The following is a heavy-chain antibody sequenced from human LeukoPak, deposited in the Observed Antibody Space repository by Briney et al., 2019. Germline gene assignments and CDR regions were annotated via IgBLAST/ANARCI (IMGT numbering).Heavy chain of an antibody. D-gene: IGHD2-2*01. J-gene: IGHJ4*02. CDR1: GFTFGRYS. V-gene: IGHV3-23*01. CDR3: AKGACTSTSCPSDS. Sequence: GGSLRLSCVASGFTFGRYSMSWVRQAPGKGLAWVSGITHGGDSTAYADSVKGRFSIKRDNSKNTLYLQMNGLRAEDTAVYHCAKGACTSTSCPSDSWGQGTLVTVSS. CDR2: ITHGGDST.